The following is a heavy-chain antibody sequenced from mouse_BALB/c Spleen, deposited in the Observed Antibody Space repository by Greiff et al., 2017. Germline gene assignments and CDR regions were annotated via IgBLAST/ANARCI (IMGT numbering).Heavy chain of an antibody. CDR1: GFSLTSYG. Sequence: QVQLKESGPGLVQPSQSLSITCTVSGFSLTSYGVHWVRQSPGKGLEWLGVIWSGGSTDYNAAFISRLSISKDNSKSQVFFKMNSLQANDTAIYYCASQTGTDYAMDYWGQGTSVTVSS. V-gene: IGHV2-2*02. CDR2: IWSGGST. J-gene: IGHJ4*01. CDR3: ASQTGTDYAMDY. D-gene: IGHD4-1*01.